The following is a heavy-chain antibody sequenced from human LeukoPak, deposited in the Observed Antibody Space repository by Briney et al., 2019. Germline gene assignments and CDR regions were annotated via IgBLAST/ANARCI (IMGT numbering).Heavy chain of an antibody. CDR2: IESDGTST. Sequence: PGGSLRLSCVASGFTFSNAWMHWFRQAPGKGLVWVSRIESDGTSTTYADSVKGRFTISRDNAKNTLYLQMNSLRAEDTAVYYCARDQYSSTWYRGAFDVWGQGTMVSVSS. D-gene: IGHD6-13*01. CDR1: GFTFSNAW. CDR3: ARDQYSSTWYRGAFDV. V-gene: IGHV3-74*01. J-gene: IGHJ3*01.